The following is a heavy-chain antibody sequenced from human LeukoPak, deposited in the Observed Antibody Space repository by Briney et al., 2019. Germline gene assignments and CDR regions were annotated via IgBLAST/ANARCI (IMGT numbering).Heavy chain of an antibody. CDR2: ISSSSSYI. Sequence: PGGSLRLSCAASGFTFSSYSMNWVRQAPGKGLEWVSSISSSSSYIYYADSVKGRFTISRDNAKNSLYLQMNSLRDEDTAVYYCXXXXXXXXXXYYTLAYYYYGMDVWGQGTTVTVSS. CDR1: GFTFSSYS. J-gene: IGHJ6*02. V-gene: IGHV3-21*01. CDR3: XXXXXXXXXXYYTLAYYYYGMDV. D-gene: IGHD3-3*01.